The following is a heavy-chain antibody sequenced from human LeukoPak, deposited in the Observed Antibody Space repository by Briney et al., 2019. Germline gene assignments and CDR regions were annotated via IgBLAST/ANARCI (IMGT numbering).Heavy chain of an antibody. Sequence: PSETLSLTCAVYGGPFRGYYWSGIRQPPGKAREGIGEINHSGCTNYNPSLKSRVTISVDTSKIQFSLKLSSVTAADTAVYYCSRQVPAAANSFWFDPWGQGTLVTVSS. CDR3: SRQVPAAANSFWFDP. CDR2: INHSGCT. J-gene: IGHJ5*02. V-gene: IGHV4-34*01. CDR1: GGPFRGYY. D-gene: IGHD2-2*01.